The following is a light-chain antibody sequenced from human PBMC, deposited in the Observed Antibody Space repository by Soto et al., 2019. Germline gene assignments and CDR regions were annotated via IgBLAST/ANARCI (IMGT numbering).Light chain of an antibody. CDR3: QQYNKWPLT. J-gene: IGKJ4*01. CDR1: QSVSSN. CDR2: GVS. V-gene: IGKV3-15*01. Sequence: EIVMTQSPATLSVSPGERATLSCRASQSVSSNLAWYQQKPGQAPRLLIHGVSTRATGIPVRFSGSGSGTEFTLTISSLQSEDFAVYYCQQYNKWPLTFGGGTEVEI.